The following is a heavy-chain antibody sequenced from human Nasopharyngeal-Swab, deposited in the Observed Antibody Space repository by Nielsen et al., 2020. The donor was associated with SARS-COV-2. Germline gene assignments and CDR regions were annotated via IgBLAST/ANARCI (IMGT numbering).Heavy chain of an antibody. CDR2: ISYDGSNK. Sequence: GESLKISCAASGFTFSSYAMHWVRPAPGKGLEWVAVISYDGSNKYYADSVKGRFTISRDNSKNTLYLQMNSLRAEDTAVYYCAREGGRYYYDSSGYNYWYFDLWGRGTLVTVSS. CDR3: AREGGRYYYDSSGYNYWYFDL. J-gene: IGHJ2*01. D-gene: IGHD3-22*01. V-gene: IGHV3-30-3*01. CDR1: GFTFSSYA.